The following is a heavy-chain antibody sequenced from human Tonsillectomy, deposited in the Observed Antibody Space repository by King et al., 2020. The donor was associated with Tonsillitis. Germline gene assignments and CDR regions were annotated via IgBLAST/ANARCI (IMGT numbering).Heavy chain of an antibody. J-gene: IGHJ3*02. Sequence: VQLVESGGGVIRPGGSLRLSCAASGFTFDDYGMSWVRQAPGKGLEWVSGINWNGGSTGFVDSVKGQFTISRDNAKNSLYLQMHSLRAEDTALYYCARSRLFGGLVLYAFDIWGQGTMVTVSS. D-gene: IGHD3-16*01. CDR1: GFTFDDYG. CDR2: INWNGGST. V-gene: IGHV3-20*04. CDR3: ARSRLFGGLVLYAFDI.